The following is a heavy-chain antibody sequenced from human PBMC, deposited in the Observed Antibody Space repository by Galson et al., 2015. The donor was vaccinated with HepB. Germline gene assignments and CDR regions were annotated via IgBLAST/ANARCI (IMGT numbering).Heavy chain of an antibody. D-gene: IGHD3-10*01. V-gene: IGHV1-69*01. CDR3: ARDRGSYYYGSGSYGNDAFDI. J-gene: IGHJ3*02. Sequence: SCAASGFTFSTYALNWVRQAPGQGLEWMGGIIPIFGTANYAQKFQGRVTITADESTSTAYMEMSSLRSEDTAVYYCARDRGSYYYGSGSYGNDAFDIWGQGTMVTVSS. CDR1: GFTFSTYA. CDR2: IIPIFGTA.